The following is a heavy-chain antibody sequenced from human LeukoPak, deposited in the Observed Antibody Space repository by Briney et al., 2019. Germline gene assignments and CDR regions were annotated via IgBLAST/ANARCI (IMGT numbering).Heavy chain of an antibody. V-gene: IGHV3-21*01. CDR1: GFTFSSYS. D-gene: IGHD2-2*01. CDR3: ARVPAAIDY. Sequence: AGGSLRLSCAASGFTFSSYSMNWVRQAPGKGLEWVSSISSSSSYIFYADSVKGRFTISRDNDKNSLYLQMTSLRAEDTAVYYCARVPAAIDYWGQGTLVTVSS. CDR2: ISSSSSYI. J-gene: IGHJ4*02.